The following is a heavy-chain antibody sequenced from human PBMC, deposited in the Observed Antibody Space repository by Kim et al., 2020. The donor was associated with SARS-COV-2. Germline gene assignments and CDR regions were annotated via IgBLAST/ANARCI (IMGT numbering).Heavy chain of an antibody. CDR3: AKDSTYRAFDI. CDR2: K. V-gene: IGHV3-30*02. J-gene: IGHJ3*02. Sequence: KYYADAVKGRFTITRDNSKNTLYLQMNSMRAEDTAVYYWAKDSTYRAFDIWGQGTMVTVSS.